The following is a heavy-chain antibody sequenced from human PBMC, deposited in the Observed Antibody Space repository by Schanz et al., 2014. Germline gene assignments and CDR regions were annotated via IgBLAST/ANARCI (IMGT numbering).Heavy chain of an antibody. J-gene: IGHJ4*02. Sequence: QILLVQPGPEVKKPGASVKVSCTASGYTFTSDSMHWVRQAPGQGLEWMGMINPSGGSTTYAQKFQGRVTMTRDTSTSTVYMELSSLRSEDTAVYYCARDGVDAAAGGNYWGQGTLVAVSS. CDR3: ARDGVDAAAGGNY. V-gene: IGHV1-46*03. CDR1: GYTFTSDS. D-gene: IGHD6-13*01. CDR2: INPSGGST.